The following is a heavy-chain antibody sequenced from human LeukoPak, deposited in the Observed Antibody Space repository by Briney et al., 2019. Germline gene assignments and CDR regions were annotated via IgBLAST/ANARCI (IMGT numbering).Heavy chain of an antibody. Sequence: GASVKLSCKASGYTFTSYYMHWVRQAPGQGLEWMGIINPSAGNTTYAQKLLGRVTMTRDTTTGTVYMELSSLRSEDTAMYYCARDPSYDTSGYLLYWGQGTLVTVSS. CDR3: ARDPSYDTSGYLLY. V-gene: IGHV1-46*01. CDR1: GYTFTSYY. CDR2: INPSAGNT. J-gene: IGHJ4*02. D-gene: IGHD3-22*01.